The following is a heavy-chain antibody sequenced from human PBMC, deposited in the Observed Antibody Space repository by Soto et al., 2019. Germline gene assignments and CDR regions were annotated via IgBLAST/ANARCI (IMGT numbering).Heavy chain of an antibody. CDR1: GYTFTSYG. CDR2: ISAYNGNT. D-gene: IGHD3-22*01. V-gene: IGHV1-18*01. J-gene: IGHJ3*02. Sequence: QVQLVQSGAEVKKPGASVKVSCKASGYTFTSYGISWVRQAPGQGLEWMGWISAYNGNTNYAQKLQCRVTMTTDTSTSTAYMELRSLRSDDTAVYYCARDDRVRRIVVVRMDIWGQGTMVTVSS. CDR3: ARDDRVRRIVVVRMDI.